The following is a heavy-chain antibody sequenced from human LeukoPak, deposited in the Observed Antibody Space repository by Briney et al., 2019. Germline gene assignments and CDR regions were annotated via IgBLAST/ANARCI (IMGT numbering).Heavy chain of an antibody. CDR1: GYTFTGYY. CDR2: INPNSGGT. V-gene: IGHV1-2*02. Sequence: ASVKVSCKASGYTFTGYYMHWVRQAPGQGLEWMGWINPNSGGTNYAQKFQGRVTMTRDTSISTAYMELSRLRSDDTAVYYCARGGFGELSIYYHYYMDVWGKGTTVTISS. D-gene: IGHD3-10*01. CDR3: ARGGFGELSIYYHYYMDV. J-gene: IGHJ6*03.